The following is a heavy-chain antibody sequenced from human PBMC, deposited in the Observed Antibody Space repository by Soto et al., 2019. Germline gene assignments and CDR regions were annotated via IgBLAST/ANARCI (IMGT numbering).Heavy chain of an antibody. D-gene: IGHD4-4*01. Sequence: SETLSLTCTVSGGSISSYYWSWIRQPPGKGLEWIGYIYYSGSTNYNPSLKSRVTISVDTSKNQFSLKLSSVTAADTAVYYCTRMTTPSYFDYWGQGTLVTVSS. CDR1: GGSISSYY. J-gene: IGHJ4*02. CDR2: IYYSGST. V-gene: IGHV4-59*01. CDR3: TRMTTPSYFDY.